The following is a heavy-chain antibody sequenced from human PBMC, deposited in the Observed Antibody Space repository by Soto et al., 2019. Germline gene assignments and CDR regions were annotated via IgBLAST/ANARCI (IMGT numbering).Heavy chain of an antibody. CDR1: GYTFSNYY. V-gene: IGHV1-46*01. CDR2: INPSGGGT. CDR3: ARGPKLTDFGDRGYYGMDV. J-gene: IGHJ6*02. Sequence: QVHLVQSGAEVKKPGASVTFPCKASGYTFSNYYMHWVRQAPGQGLEWVGIINPSGGGTTYEQNFQGRVTMTRDTSTSTVYMELNSLRSEDTAVYYCARGPKLTDFGDRGYYGMDVWGHGTTVTVSS. D-gene: IGHD4-17*01.